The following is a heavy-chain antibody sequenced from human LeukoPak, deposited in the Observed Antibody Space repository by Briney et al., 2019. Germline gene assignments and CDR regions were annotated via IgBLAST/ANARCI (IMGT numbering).Heavy chain of an antibody. V-gene: IGHV4-30-4*01. CDR3: ARMDYYDSSGYYYPYHYFDY. CDR1: GGSISIGDYY. Sequence: SQTLSLTCTVSGGSISIGDYYWSWIRQPPGKGLEWIGYIYYSGSTYYNPSLKSRVTISVDTSKNQFSLKLSSVTAADTAVYYCARMDYYDSSGYYYPYHYFDYWGQGTLVTVSS. J-gene: IGHJ4*02. D-gene: IGHD3-22*01. CDR2: IYYSGST.